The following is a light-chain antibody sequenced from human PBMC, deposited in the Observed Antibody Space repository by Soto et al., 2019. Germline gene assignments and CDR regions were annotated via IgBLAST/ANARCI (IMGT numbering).Light chain of an antibody. CDR1: QSISSY. CDR2: AAS. V-gene: IGKV1-39*01. J-gene: IGKJ1*01. Sequence: DIQMTQSPSSLSASVGDRVTITCRASQSISSYLNWYQQKPGKAPNLLIYAASSLQSGVPSRFSGSGSGTDFTFTISSLQPEDIATYYCQQSYSTPRTFGQGTKVEI. CDR3: QQSYSTPRT.